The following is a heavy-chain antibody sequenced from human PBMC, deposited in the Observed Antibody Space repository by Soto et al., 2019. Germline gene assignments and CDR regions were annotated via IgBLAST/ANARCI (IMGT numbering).Heavy chain of an antibody. J-gene: IGHJ4*02. CDR2: IKEDGSER. D-gene: IGHD2-2*01. Sequence: GGSLRLSCAASGFTFSIHWMSWVRQGPGKGLEWVANIKEDGSERYYVDSVEGRFTISRDNAKNSLYLQMNSLRAEDTAVYYCARDCRNIVELPAAGFDCWGQGTLVTVSS. V-gene: IGHV3-7*01. CDR3: ARDCRNIVELPAAGFDC. CDR1: GFTFSIHW.